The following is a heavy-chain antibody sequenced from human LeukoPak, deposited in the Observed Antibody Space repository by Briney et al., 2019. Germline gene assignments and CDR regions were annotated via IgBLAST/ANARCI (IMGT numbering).Heavy chain of an antibody. J-gene: IGHJ4*02. CDR3: AKEGPYDSSTVRLDF. CDR2: LGYGGDNK. Sequence: GGSLRLSFVASGVRFGTFGMQWVRQPPGKGVGGGTFLGYGGDNKYYADSVKGRFTISRDNSKSTVSLQMTSLTPEDTAIYYCAKEGPYDSSTVRLDFWGQGTLVAVSS. D-gene: IGHD3-16*01. V-gene: IGHV3-30*02. CDR1: GVRFGTFG.